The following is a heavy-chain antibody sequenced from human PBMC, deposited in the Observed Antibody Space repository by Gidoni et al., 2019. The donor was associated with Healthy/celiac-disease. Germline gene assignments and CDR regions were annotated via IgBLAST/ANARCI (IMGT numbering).Heavy chain of an antibody. J-gene: IGHJ4*02. D-gene: IGHD1-26*01. CDR3: AREYSGSSSY. CDR1: GGTFSSYP. Sequence: VQLVQSGAEVKKPGSSVQVSCTASGGTFSSYPISWVRQAPGQGLEWMGRIIPILGIANYAQKFQGRVTITADKSTSTAYMELSSLRSEDTAVYYCAREYSGSSSYWGQGTLVTVSS. CDR2: IIPILGIA. V-gene: IGHV1-69*04.